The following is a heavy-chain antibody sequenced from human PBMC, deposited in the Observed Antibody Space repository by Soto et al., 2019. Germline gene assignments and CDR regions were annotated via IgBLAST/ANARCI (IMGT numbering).Heavy chain of an antibody. CDR2: ISGSGGST. CDR3: AKGRSAVYYGMDV. D-gene: IGHD6-13*01. Sequence: PRGSLRLSCSASVFTFDTYAMTWFRQVPGKGLEWVSAISGSGGSTYYGGSVKGRFTISRDNSKNTLYLEMNGLRGEDTAVYYCAKGRSAVYYGMDVWGRGTTVTVSS. V-gene: IGHV3-23*01. CDR1: VFTFDTYA. J-gene: IGHJ6*02.